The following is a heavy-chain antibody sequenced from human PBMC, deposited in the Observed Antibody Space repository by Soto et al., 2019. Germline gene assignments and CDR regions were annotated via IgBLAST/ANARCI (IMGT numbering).Heavy chain of an antibody. CDR1: GYGFTTYG. J-gene: IGHJ4*02. Sequence: QVHLVQSGAEVKKPGASVKVSCKGSGYGFTTYGITWVRQAPGQGLEWMAWISAHNGNTNYAQKLQGRVTVTRDTPTSTAYMELRGLRADDTAVYYCARGRYGDYWGQGALVTVSS. CDR2: ISAHNGNT. D-gene: IGHD1-1*01. CDR3: ARGRYGDY. V-gene: IGHV1-18*01.